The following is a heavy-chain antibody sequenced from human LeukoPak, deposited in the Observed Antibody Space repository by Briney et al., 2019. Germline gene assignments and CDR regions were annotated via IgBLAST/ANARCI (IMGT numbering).Heavy chain of an antibody. CDR1: GVTVSSSY. D-gene: IGHD1-1*01. J-gene: IGHJ4*02. Sequence: GGSLRLSCAASGVTVSSSYMSWVLQAPGKGLEWVSVIFSDGRTYYADSVKGRFTISRDNSKNTLYLQMNSLRAEDTAVYYCARDDWWNDGVGFDYWGQGTLVTVS. CDR2: IFSDGRT. CDR3: ARDDWWNDGVGFDY. V-gene: IGHV3-53*01.